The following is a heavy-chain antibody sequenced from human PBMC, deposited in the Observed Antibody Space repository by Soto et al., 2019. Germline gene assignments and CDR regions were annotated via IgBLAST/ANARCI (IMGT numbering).Heavy chain of an antibody. CDR3: ARDHGNSGYSGFNYYYYYYYMDV. Sequence: GGSLRLSCAASGFTFSSYSMNWVRQAPGKGLEWVSSISSSSSYIYYADSVKGRFTISRDNAKNSLYLQMNSLRAEDTAVYYCARDHGNSGYSGFNYYYYYYYMDVWGKGTTVTVSS. J-gene: IGHJ6*03. CDR1: GFTFSSYS. D-gene: IGHD5-12*01. V-gene: IGHV3-21*01. CDR2: ISSSSSYI.